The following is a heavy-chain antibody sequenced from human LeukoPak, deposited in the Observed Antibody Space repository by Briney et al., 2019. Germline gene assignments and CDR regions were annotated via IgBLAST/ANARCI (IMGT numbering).Heavy chain of an antibody. Sequence: SETLSLTCTVSGGSISSYYWSWIRQPAGKGLEWIGRIYTSGSTNYNPSLKSRVTMSVDTSKNQFSLKLTSVTPADPAEYDRASLAAAGPYYYYYMDVWGKGTTVTVSS. CDR2: IYTSGST. CDR1: GGSISSYY. D-gene: IGHD6-13*01. J-gene: IGHJ6*03. CDR3: ASLAAAGPYYYYYMDV. V-gene: IGHV4-4*07.